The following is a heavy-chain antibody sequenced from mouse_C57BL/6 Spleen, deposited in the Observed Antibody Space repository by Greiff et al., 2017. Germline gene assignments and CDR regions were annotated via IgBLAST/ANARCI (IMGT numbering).Heavy chain of an antibody. CDR1: GFTFTDYY. CDR2: IRNKANGYTT. Sequence: DVKLVESGGGLVQPGGSLSLSCAASGFTFTDYYMSWVRQPPGKALEWLGFIRNKANGYTTEYSASVKGRFTISRDNSQSILYLQMNALRAEDSATYYCARYKRYYDYGYYAMDYWGQGTSVTVSS. J-gene: IGHJ4*01. D-gene: IGHD2-4*01. CDR3: ARYKRYYDYGYYAMDY. V-gene: IGHV7-3*01.